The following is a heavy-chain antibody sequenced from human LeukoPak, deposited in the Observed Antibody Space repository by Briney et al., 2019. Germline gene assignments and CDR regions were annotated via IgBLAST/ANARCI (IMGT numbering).Heavy chain of an antibody. D-gene: IGHD3-3*01. V-gene: IGHV3-48*03. CDR3: ARDGRQYDFWSGDYTAELSY. CDR1: GFPFRSFE. J-gene: IGHJ4*02. CDR2: ISSSGRTI. Sequence: GGSLRLSCAASGFPFRSFEINWVRQAPGKGLGWVSYISSSGRTIYYADSVKGRFTISRDNAKKSLYLQMICLRAEDTALYYCARDGRQYDFWSGDYTAELSYWGQGTLVTVSS.